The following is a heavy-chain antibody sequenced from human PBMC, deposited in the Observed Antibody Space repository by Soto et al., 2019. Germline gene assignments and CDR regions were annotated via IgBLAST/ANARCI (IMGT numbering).Heavy chain of an antibody. D-gene: IGHD5-12*01. V-gene: IGHV1-69*13. Sequence: SVNVSWKSSGGTFSSYSMSWVRQAPGQGLEWMGGIIPIFGTANYAQKFQGRVTITADESTSTAYMELSSLRSEDTAVYYCAREGSGYLSNWFDPWGQGTLVTVSS. CDR3: AREGSGYLSNWFDP. CDR1: GGTFSSYS. CDR2: IIPIFGTA. J-gene: IGHJ5*02.